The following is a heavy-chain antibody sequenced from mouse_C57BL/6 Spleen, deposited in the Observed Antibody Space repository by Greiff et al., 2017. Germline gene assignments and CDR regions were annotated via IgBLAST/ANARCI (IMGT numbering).Heavy chain of an antibody. V-gene: IGHV1-82*01. J-gene: IGHJ1*03. CDR2: IYPGDGAT. Sequence: VQLQQSGPELVKPGASVTISCKASGYAFSSSWMNWVKQRPGKGLEWIGRIYPGDGATNYNGKFTGKATLTADKSSSTAYMQLSSLTSEDSAVYCCAREITGSSDGYFDVWGTGTTVTVSS. CDR3: AREITGSSDGYFDV. D-gene: IGHD1-1*01. CDR1: GYAFSSSW.